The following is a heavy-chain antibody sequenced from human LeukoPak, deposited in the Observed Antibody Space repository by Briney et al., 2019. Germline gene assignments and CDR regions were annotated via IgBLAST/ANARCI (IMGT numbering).Heavy chain of an antibody. V-gene: IGHV3-11*04. D-gene: IGHD2-15*01. CDR3: AKTGSNRVAATGLYYYYYYMDV. J-gene: IGHJ6*03. CDR2: VSSGSSTI. Sequence: GGSLRLSCAASGFTFSDYYMSWIRQAPGKALEWVSYVSSGSSTIYYADSVKGRFTISRDNSKNTLYLQMNSLRAEDTAVYYCAKTGSNRVAATGLYYYYYYMDVWGKGTTVTVSS. CDR1: GFTFSDYY.